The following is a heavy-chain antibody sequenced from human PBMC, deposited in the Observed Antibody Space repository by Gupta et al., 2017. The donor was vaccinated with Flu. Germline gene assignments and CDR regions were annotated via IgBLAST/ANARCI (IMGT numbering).Heavy chain of an antibody. CDR1: GVTFSSYA. CDR2: IIPVFGPT. D-gene: IGHD2-15*01. V-gene: IGHV1-69*01. J-gene: IGHJ4*02. Sequence: QVQLVQSGAEVKKPGSSVKVSCKASGVTFSSYAINWVRQAPVQGLEWMGGIIPVFGPTNYAQKFQGRVTITADESTSTAYMELSSLRSEDTAVYYCARKGGGHCSGGTCYSFDYWGQGTLVTVSS. CDR3: ARKGGGHCSGGTCYSFDY.